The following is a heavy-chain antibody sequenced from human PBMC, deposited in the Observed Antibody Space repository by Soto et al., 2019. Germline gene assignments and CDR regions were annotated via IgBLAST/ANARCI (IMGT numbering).Heavy chain of an antibody. D-gene: IGHD2-2*01. V-gene: IGHV5-10-1*01. CDR2: IDPSDSYT. J-gene: IGHJ6*02. CDR1: GYSFTSYW. Sequence: GESLKISCKGSGYSFTSYWISWVRQMPGKGLEWMGRIDPSDSYTNYSPSFQGHVTISAGKSISTAYLQWSSLKASDTAMYYCASFIGYCSSTSCYPPPGNSCYYGMDVWGQGTTVTVSS. CDR3: ASFIGYCSSTSCYPPPGNSCYYGMDV.